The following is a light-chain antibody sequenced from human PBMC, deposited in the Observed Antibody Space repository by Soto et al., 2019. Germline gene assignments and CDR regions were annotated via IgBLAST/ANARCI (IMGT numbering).Light chain of an antibody. J-gene: IGLJ1*01. Sequence: QSVLTQPASVSGSPGQSITISGAGGSSDVGAYDYVSWYQHHPGKAPKLILYEVTDWPSGVSNRFSGSNSGKTASXTXXGLQAEDEAEYYCSSYTDSSNYVFGNGTKVTVL. CDR2: EVT. CDR1: SSDVGAYDY. CDR3: SSYTDSSNYV. V-gene: IGLV2-14*01.